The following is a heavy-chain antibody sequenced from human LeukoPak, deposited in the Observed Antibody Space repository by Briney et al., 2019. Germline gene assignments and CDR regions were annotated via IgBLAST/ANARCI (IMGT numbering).Heavy chain of an antibody. Sequence: PSETLSLTCSVSGYSISNGYYWSWIRQPPGKGLEWIGTMYHSGSTYYTPSLQSRVTISIDTSTNEVSLRLTSVTATDTAVYFCARAPRQSSWYDSWGQGTLVTVSS. V-gene: IGHV4-38-2*02. D-gene: IGHD6-13*01. CDR3: ARAPRQSSWYDS. CDR2: MYHSGST. CDR1: GYSISNGYY. J-gene: IGHJ5*01.